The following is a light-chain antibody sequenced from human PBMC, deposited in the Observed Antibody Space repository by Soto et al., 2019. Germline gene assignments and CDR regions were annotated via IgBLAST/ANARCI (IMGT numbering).Light chain of an antibody. CDR1: QSISSH. CDR2: TAS. V-gene: IGKV1-39*01. Sequence: IQMTQSPSTVSAYVGDSFAITCRASQSISSHLNWYQQKPGKAPNLLMYTASNLQSGVPSRFSGSGSGTDFTLTISSLQPEDFATYYCQQSYSTPISFGQGTRLEIK. CDR3: QQSYSTPIS. J-gene: IGKJ5*01.